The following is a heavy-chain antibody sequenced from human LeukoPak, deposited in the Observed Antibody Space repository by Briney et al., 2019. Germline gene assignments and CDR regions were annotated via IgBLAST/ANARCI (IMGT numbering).Heavy chain of an antibody. J-gene: IGHJ4*02. V-gene: IGHV4-39*01. Sequence: SETLSLTCTVSAGSMSSSSYYWGWIRQPPGKGLEWIGSIYYSGSTDYNPSLKSRAIISVDTSKNQFSLKMSSVTAADTAVYYCARSVDRLAPFDFRGQGALVSVSS. CDR1: AGSMSSSSYY. D-gene: IGHD6-19*01. CDR2: IYYSGST. CDR3: ARSVDRLAPFDF.